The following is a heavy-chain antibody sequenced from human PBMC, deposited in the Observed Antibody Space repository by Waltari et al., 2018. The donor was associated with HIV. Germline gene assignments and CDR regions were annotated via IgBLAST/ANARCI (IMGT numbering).Heavy chain of an antibody. D-gene: IGHD2-2*01. CDR1: GGSISSSSYS. J-gene: IGHJ4*02. V-gene: IGHV4-39*01. Sequence: QLQLQESGPGLVKPSETLSLTCTVSGGSISSSSYSWGWIRQPPGKGLEWIGSIYYSGSTYYNPSLKSRVTISVDTSKNQFSLKLSSVTAADTAVYYCARNNQLLHYFDYWGQGTLVTVSS. CDR2: IYYSGST. CDR3: ARNNQLLHYFDY.